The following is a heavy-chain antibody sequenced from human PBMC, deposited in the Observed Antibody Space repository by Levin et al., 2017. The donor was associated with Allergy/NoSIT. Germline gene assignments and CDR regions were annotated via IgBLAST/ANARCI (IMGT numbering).Heavy chain of an antibody. CDR2: MSYDGSIE. CDR3: ATGDMVRTSHYYAMGG. J-gene: IGHJ6*02. V-gene: IGHV3-30-3*01. Sequence: PGGSLRLSCAASGFTFSSYAMHWVRQAPGKGLEWVAVMSYDGSIEFYADSVKGRFTISRDNSRYALYLQMNSLRTEDTAVYYCATGDMVRTSHYYAMGGWGQGTTVTVSS. CDR1: GFTFSSYA. D-gene: IGHD3-10*01.